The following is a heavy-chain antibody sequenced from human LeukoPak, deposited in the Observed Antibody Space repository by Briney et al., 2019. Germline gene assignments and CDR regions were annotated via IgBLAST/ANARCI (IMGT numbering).Heavy chain of an antibody. D-gene: IGHD2-8*01. CDR3: VRGCMFCRWKTYFDP. CDR1: VFTFNTYH. CDR2: MGTGGDS. J-gene: IGHJ5*02. Sequence: GGSLRLSCAASVFTFNTYHVHWVRQAAGKGLEWVSAMGTGGDSFSPDPGKGRSTMSRENAKNSVYLQMKSLRAEDTAVYYCVRGCMFCRWKTYFDPWGQGTLVTVSS. V-gene: IGHV3-13*01.